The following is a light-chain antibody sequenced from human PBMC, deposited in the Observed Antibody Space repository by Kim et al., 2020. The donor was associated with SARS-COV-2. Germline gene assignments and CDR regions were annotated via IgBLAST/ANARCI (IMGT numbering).Light chain of an antibody. CDR2: DAA. Sequence: ASVGDRVTIPCRASQGISNYLAWYQQKPGKVPKLLIYDAAALQSGVPSRFSGSGSGTDFTLTISSLQPEDVATYYCQRYNSAPLTFGGGTKVDIK. CDR1: QGISNY. J-gene: IGKJ4*01. V-gene: IGKV1-27*01. CDR3: QRYNSAPLT.